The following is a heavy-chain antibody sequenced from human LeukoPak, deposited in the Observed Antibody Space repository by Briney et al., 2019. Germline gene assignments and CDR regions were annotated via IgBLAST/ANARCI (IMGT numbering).Heavy chain of an antibody. Sequence: GGSLRLSCAASGFTVSNNYMSWVRQAPGKGLEWVSVIYTGGSAYYADSVKGRFTISRDNSKNTAYLQMNSLKTEDTAVYYCTRQIENCSGGSCYYYYYYMDVWGKGTTVTISS. J-gene: IGHJ6*03. D-gene: IGHD2-15*01. CDR1: GFTVSNNY. CDR3: TRQIENCSGGSCYYYYYYMDV. CDR2: IYTGGSA. V-gene: IGHV3-53*01.